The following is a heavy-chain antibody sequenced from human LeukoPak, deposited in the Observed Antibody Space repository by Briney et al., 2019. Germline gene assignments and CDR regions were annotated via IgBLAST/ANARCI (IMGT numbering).Heavy chain of an antibody. J-gene: IGHJ3*02. CDR1: GGSISSSSYY. V-gene: IGHV4-39*07. CDR3: ARDQKYYDSEVSNDAFDI. CDR2: IYYSGST. Sequence: PSETLSLTCTVSGGSISSSSYYWGWIRQPPGKGLEWIGSIYYSGSTYYNPSLKSRVTISVDTSKNQFSLKLSSVTAADTAVYYCARDQKYYDSEVSNDAFDIWGQGTMVTVSS. D-gene: IGHD3-22*01.